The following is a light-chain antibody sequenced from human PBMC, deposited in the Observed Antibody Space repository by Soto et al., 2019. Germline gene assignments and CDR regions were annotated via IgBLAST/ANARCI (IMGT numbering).Light chain of an antibody. V-gene: IGKV3-20*01. CDR1: QSVSSSY. CDR3: QQYSDSAWT. J-gene: IGKJ1*01. CDR2: GAS. Sequence: EIVLTQSPGTLSLSPGERATLSCRASQSVSSSYLGWYQQKPGQAPRLLIFGASSRATGIPDRFSGSGSESDFTLTITRLEPEDFAMYYCQQYSDSAWTFGQGTRVEIK.